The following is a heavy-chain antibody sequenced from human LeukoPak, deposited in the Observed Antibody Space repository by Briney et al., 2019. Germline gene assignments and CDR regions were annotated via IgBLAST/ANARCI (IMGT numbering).Heavy chain of an antibody. Sequence: GGSLRLSCAASGFTFDDYAMHWVRQVPGKGLEWVSGISWDSGSIGYADSVKGRFTISRDNTKNSVYLQMNSLRAGDTAVYYCARVAGYSYGPFDYWGQGTLVTVSS. CDR1: GFTFDDYA. D-gene: IGHD5-18*01. V-gene: IGHV3-9*01. CDR3: ARVAGYSYGPFDY. J-gene: IGHJ4*02. CDR2: ISWDSGSI.